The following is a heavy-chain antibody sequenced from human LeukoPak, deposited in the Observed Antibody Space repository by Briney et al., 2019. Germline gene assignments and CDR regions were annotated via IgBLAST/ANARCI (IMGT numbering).Heavy chain of an antibody. Sequence: TSETLSLTCTLPGGSLSSSSYYRGWIRQPPGKGLEWLGSIYYSGSTYYNPSLKSRVTISVDTSKNQFSLKLSSVTAADTAVYYCARHVYSYGHYYFDYWGQGTLVTVSS. D-gene: IGHD5-18*01. CDR2: IYYSGST. CDR3: ARHVYSYGHYYFDY. J-gene: IGHJ4*02. V-gene: IGHV4-39*01. CDR1: GGSLSSSSYY.